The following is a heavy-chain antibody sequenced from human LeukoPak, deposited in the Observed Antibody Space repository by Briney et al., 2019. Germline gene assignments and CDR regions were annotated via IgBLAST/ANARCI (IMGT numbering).Heavy chain of an antibody. J-gene: IGHJ4*02. D-gene: IGHD5-12*01. V-gene: IGHV3-21*06. CDR3: ARVTLDGGYRQFDY. CDR1: GFTFRSYS. Sequence: PGGSLRLSCAASGFTFRSYSMNWVRQAPGKGLEWVSSISTGSSYIYYADSVKGRFTISRDNAKNSLYLQMNSLRAEDTAVYYCARVTLDGGYRQFDYWGQGTLVTVSS. CDR2: ISTGSSYI.